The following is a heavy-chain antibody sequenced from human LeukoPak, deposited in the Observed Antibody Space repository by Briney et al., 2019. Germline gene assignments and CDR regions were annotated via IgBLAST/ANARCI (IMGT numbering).Heavy chain of an antibody. D-gene: IGHD3-3*01. CDR1: GFTFSSYW. J-gene: IGHJ4*02. V-gene: IGHV3-7*01. Sequence: GGSLRLSCAASGFTFSSYWMSWVRQAPGKGLEWVANIKQDGSEKYYADSVKGRFTISSDNAKNSLYLQINSLRAEDTAVYYCARGSNRFWSGYFNYWGQGTLVTVSS. CDR2: IKQDGSEK. CDR3: ARGSNRFWSGYFNY.